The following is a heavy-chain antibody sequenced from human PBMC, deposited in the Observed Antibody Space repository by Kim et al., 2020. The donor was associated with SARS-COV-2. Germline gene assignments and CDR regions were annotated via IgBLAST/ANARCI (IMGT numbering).Heavy chain of an antibody. D-gene: IGHD3-10*01. J-gene: IGHJ5*02. V-gene: IGHV3-48*03. CDR1: GFTFSSYE. Sequence: GGSLRLSCAASGFTFSSYEMNWVRQAPGKGLEWVSYISSSGSTIYYADSVKGRFTISRDNAKNSLYLQMNSLRAEDTAVYYCARAYGSGSYYDNWFDPWGQGTLVTVSS. CDR3: ARAYGSGSYYDNWFDP. CDR2: ISSSGSTI.